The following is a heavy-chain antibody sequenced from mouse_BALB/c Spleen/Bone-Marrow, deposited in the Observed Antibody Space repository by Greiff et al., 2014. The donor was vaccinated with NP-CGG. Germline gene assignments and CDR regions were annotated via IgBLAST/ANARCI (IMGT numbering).Heavy chain of an antibody. V-gene: IGHV1S81*02. CDR1: GYTFTSYY. J-gene: IGHJ3*01. CDR2: ITPSNGDT. CDR3: SREGAY. Sequence: SGAELVKPGASVKLSCKASGYTFTSYYMYWVKQRPGQGLEWIGEITPSNGDTNFNEKLKSKATLTVDKSSSTAYMQLSSLTSEDSAVYYCSREGAYWGQGTLVTVSA.